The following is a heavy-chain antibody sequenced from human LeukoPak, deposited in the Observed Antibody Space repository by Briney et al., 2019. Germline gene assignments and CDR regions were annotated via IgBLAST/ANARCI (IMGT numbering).Heavy chain of an antibody. J-gene: IGHJ4*02. CDR2: IYHSGST. V-gene: IGHV4-38-2*02. D-gene: IGHD2-15*01. Sequence: SETLSLTCTVSGYSISSGYYWGWIRQPPGKGLEWIGSIYHSGSTYYNPSLKSRVTISVDTSKNQFSLRLSSVTAADTAVYYCARFEAGGGFDYWGQGTLVTVSS. CDR1: GYSISSGYY. CDR3: ARFEAGGGFDY.